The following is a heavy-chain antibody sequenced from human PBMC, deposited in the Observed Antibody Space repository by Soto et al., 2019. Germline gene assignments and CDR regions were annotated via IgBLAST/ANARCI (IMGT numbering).Heavy chain of an antibody. J-gene: IGHJ6*02. D-gene: IGHD5-12*01. V-gene: IGHV5-51*01. Sequence: GESLKISCKGSGYRFTSYWIGWVRQMPGKGLEWVGIIYPGDSDTKYSPSFEGQVTISADKSINTAYLQWNSLQASDTAIYYCARGYSGYDYYYGMDVWGQGTTVTVSS. CDR2: IYPGDSDT. CDR3: ARGYSGYDYYYGMDV. CDR1: GYRFTSYW.